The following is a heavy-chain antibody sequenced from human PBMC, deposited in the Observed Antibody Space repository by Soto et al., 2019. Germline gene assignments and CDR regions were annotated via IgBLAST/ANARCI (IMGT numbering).Heavy chain of an antibody. CDR3: TRGPRSTSTGTGAF. D-gene: IGHD1-1*01. CDR1: GFTFSRVS. Sequence: GGSLRLSCEASGFTFSRVSMNWVRQVPGKGLEWVASISSASSETWYADSVKGRFIISRDNAKNTLYLQMNALRVEDTAVYYCTRGPRSTSTGTGAFWGQGTLVTVSS. J-gene: IGHJ4*02. CDR2: ISSASSET. V-gene: IGHV3-21*01.